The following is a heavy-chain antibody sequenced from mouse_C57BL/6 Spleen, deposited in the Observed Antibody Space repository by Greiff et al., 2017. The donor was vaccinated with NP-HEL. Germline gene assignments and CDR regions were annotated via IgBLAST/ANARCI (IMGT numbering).Heavy chain of an antibody. V-gene: IGHV1-62-2*01. D-gene: IGHD2-1*01. CDR3: ARHETLLTYGNLAWFAY. Sequence: QVLLKESGAELVKPGASVKLSCKASGYTFTEYTIHWVKQRSGQGLEWIGWFYPGSGGIKYNEKFKGKATLTADKSSSTVYMELSRLTSEDSAVYVCARHETLLTYGNLAWFAYWGQGTLVTVSA. CDR1: GYTFTEYT. J-gene: IGHJ3*01. CDR2: FYPGSGGI.